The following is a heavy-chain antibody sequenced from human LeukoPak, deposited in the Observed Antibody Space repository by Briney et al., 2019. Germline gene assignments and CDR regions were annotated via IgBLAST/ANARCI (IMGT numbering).Heavy chain of an antibody. D-gene: IGHD3-10*02. CDR1: GFTFSSYA. J-gene: IGHJ6*04. CDR2: IKQDGSEK. Sequence: GGSLRLSCAASGFTFSSYAMSWVRQAPGKGLEWVANIKQDGSEKYYVDSVKGRFTISRDNAKNSLYLQMNSLRAEDTAVYYCAELGITMIGGVWGKGTTVTISS. CDR3: AELGITMIGGV. V-gene: IGHV3-7*01.